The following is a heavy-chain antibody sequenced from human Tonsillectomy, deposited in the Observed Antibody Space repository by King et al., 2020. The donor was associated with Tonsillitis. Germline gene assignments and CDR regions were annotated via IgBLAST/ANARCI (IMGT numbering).Heavy chain of an antibody. D-gene: IGHD6-13*01. CDR2: IYSGDSDT. Sequence: VQLVESGAEVKKPGESLKISCKGSGFSFGSYWIAWVRQMPGKGLQWMGIIYSGDSDTRYSPSFQGQVTFSADKSISTAYLQWSSLKASDTAMYYCARHKGAAAGYYYYGMDVWGQGTTVTVSS. CDR3: ARHKGAAAGYYYYGMDV. CDR1: GFSFGSYW. V-gene: IGHV5-51*01. J-gene: IGHJ6*02.